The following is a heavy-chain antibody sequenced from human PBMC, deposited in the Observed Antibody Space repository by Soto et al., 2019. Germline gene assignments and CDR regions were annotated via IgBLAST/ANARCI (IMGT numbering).Heavy chain of an antibody. J-gene: IGHJ4*02. D-gene: IGHD6-19*01. CDR3: ARHEAPSGWYFDY. CDR2: IYYSGST. Sequence: SETLSLTCTVSGGSISSGGYYWSWIRQHPGKGLEWIGSIYYSGSTYYNPSLKSRVTISVDTSKNQFSLKLSSVTAADTAVYYCARHEAPSGWYFDYWGQGTLVTVSS. V-gene: IGHV4-39*01. CDR1: GGSISSGGYY.